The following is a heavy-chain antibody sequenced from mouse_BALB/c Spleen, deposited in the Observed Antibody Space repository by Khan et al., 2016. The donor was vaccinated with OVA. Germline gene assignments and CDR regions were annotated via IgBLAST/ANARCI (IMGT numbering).Heavy chain of an antibody. D-gene: IGHD1-1*01. CDR1: GYTFTSYW. CDR3: ANHGSSSAWLTY. J-gene: IGHJ3*01. CDR2: INPSTGYT. V-gene: IGHV1-7*01. Sequence: QVQLKESGAELAKPGASVKMSCKASGYTFTSYWMHWVKQRPGQGLEWIGYINPSTGYTEYNQKFKDKAPLTADKSSSTAYMQLRSLPSEDSAVYYCANHGSSSAWLTYWGQGTLVTVSA.